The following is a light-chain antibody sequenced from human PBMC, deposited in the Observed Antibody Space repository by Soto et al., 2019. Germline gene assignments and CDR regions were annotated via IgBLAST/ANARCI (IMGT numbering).Light chain of an antibody. J-gene: IGLJ1*01. V-gene: IGLV2-23*01. Sequence: QSALTQPASVAGSPGQSITISCTGTSSGVGSYNLVSWYQQHPGKAPKLMIYEGSKPPSGVSNRCSGSQSGNTASLTISGLQADDEADYYCCSYAGSSTYVFGTGTKLTVL. CDR1: SSGVGSYNL. CDR2: EGS. CDR3: CSYAGSSTYV.